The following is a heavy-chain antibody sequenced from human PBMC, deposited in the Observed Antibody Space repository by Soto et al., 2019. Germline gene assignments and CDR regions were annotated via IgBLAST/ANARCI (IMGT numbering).Heavy chain of an antibody. CDR1: GFTFSDYY. CDR3: ASMQYYYDSSGYLNFDY. J-gene: IGHJ4*02. CDR2: ISSSGSTI. D-gene: IGHD3-22*01. Sequence: PGGSLRLSCAASGFTFSDYYMSWIRQAPGKGLEWVSYISSSGSTIYYADSVKGRFTISRDNAKNSLYLQMNSLRAEDTAVYYCASMQYYYDSSGYLNFDYWGQGTLVTVSS. V-gene: IGHV3-11*01.